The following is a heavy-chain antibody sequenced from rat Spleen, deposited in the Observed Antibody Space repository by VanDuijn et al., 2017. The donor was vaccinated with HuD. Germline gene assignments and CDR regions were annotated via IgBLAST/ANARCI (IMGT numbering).Heavy chain of an antibody. CDR3: SKANVYYFDY. Sequence: EVQLVESGGGLVQPGRSLKLSCAASGFTFSDYYMAWVRQAPKKGLEWVASISFEGSSTYYGDSVKGRFTISRDDAKSTLYLQMNCLRSEDTDTYYCSKANVYYFDYWGQGVMVSVSS. V-gene: IGHV5-22*01. D-gene: IGHD4-6*01. CDR1: GFTFSDYY. CDR2: ISFEGSST. J-gene: IGHJ2*01.